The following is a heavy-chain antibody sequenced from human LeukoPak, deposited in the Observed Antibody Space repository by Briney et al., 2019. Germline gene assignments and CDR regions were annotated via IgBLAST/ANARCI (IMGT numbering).Heavy chain of an antibody. CDR1: GYTFTSYG. Sequence: ASVKVSCKASGYTFTSYGISWVRQAPGQGLEWMGWISAYNGNTNYAQKFQGRVTMTRDTSISTAYMELSRLRSDDTAVYYCARDSSSWYGSDYWGQGTLVTVSS. V-gene: IGHV1-18*01. D-gene: IGHD6-13*01. CDR2: ISAYNGNT. J-gene: IGHJ4*02. CDR3: ARDSSSWYGSDY.